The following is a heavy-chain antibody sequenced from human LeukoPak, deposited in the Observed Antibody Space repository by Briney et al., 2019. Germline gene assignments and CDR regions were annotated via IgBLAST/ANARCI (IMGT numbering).Heavy chain of an antibody. D-gene: IGHD1/OR15-1a*01. CDR1: GFTFSRYG. Sequence: PGGSLRLSCAASGFTFSRYGMHWVRQAPGKGLQWVAFIRYDGTNKYYADSVKGRFTMSRDNSKNTLYIQMTSLRAEDTAVYYCAKSTGEQLYFRDFDYWGQGTLVTVAS. J-gene: IGHJ4*02. V-gene: IGHV3-30*02. CDR2: IRYDGTNK. CDR3: AKSTGEQLYFRDFDY.